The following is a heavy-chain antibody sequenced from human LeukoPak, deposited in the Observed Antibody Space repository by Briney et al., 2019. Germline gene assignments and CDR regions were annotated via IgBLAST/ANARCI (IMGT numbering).Heavy chain of an antibody. CDR3: ARSQGTYAAFDI. CDR2: ISSSSSTI. CDR1: GLTFTSAT. J-gene: IGHJ3*02. V-gene: IGHV3-48*02. Sequence: PGGSLRLSCAASGLTFTSATMNWVRQAPGKGLEWVSYISSSSSTIYYADSVKGRFTISRDNAKNSLYLQMNSLRDEDTAVYYCARSQGTYAAFDIWGQGTLVTVSS. D-gene: IGHD4-17*01.